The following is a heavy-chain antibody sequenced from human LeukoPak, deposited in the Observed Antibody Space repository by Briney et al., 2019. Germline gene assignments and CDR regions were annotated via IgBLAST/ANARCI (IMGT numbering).Heavy chain of an antibody. CDR1: GFTFSSYA. Sequence: PGRSLRLSCAASGFTFSSYAMHWVRQAPGKGLGWVAVISYDGSNKYYADSVKGRFTISRDNSKNTLYLQMNSLRAEDTAVYYCAELGITMIGGVWGKGTTVTISS. V-gene: IGHV3-30*04. D-gene: IGHD3-10*02. CDR2: ISYDGSNK. CDR3: AELGITMIGGV. J-gene: IGHJ6*04.